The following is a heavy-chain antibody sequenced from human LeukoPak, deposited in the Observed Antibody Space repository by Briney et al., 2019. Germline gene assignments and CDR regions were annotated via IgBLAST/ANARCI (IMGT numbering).Heavy chain of an antibody. CDR3: VRGSKGSGFTSYYYYMDV. Sequence: SETLSLTCTVSGGSISSYYWSWIRQPAGKGLEWIGRIYTSGSTNYNPSLKIRVTMSVDTSKNQFSLKLSSVTAADTAVYYCVRGSKGSGFTSYYYYMDVWGKGTTVTVSS. V-gene: IGHV4-4*07. D-gene: IGHD3-22*01. CDR2: IYTSGST. J-gene: IGHJ6*03. CDR1: GGSISSYY.